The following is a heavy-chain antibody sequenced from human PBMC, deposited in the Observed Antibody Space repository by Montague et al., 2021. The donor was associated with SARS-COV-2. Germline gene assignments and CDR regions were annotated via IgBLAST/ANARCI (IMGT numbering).Heavy chain of an antibody. CDR1: GGSISSSNYC. V-gene: IGHV4-39*07. D-gene: IGHD3-10*01. CDR2: MYYSGST. Sequence: SETLSLTCTVSGGSISSSNYCWGWIRQPPGKGLEWIGNMYYSGSTYHNPSLESRVTISIDTSKNQFSLKLSSVTAADTAVYYCARDDIVLQGVTKGMDVWGQGTTVTVSS. J-gene: IGHJ6*02. CDR3: ARDDIVLQGVTKGMDV.